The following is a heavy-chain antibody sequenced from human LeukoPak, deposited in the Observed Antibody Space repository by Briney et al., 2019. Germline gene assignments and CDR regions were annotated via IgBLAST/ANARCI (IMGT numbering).Heavy chain of an antibody. J-gene: IGHJ6*02. V-gene: IGHV4-30-4*01. CDR1: GGSISSGDYY. Sequence: PSETLPLTCTVSGGSISSGDYYWSWIRQPPGKGLGWIGYIYYSGSTYYNPSLKSRVTISVDTSKNQFSLKLSSVTAADTAVYYCARDRYYYDSSGYNYYYYYGMDVWGQGTTVTVSS. CDR3: ARDRYYYDSSGYNYYYYYGMDV. CDR2: IYYSGST. D-gene: IGHD3-22*01.